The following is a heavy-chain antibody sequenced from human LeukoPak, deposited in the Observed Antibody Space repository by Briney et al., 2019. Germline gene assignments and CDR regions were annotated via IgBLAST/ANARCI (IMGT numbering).Heavy chain of an antibody. D-gene: IGHD1-1*01. CDR1: GVSISSSAYY. V-gene: IGHV4-39*07. Sequence: SETLSLTCSVSGVSISSSAYYWAWIRQPPGKGLEWIGSIYSVSSHYNPSLKSRVTISIDTSKNQFSLKLRSVTAADSAVYYCARDGNALWGQGTLVTVSS. CDR3: ARDGNAL. J-gene: IGHJ4*02. CDR2: IYSVSS.